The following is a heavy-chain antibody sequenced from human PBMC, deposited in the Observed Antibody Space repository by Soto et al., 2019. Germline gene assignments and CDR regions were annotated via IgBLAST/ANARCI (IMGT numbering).Heavy chain of an antibody. CDR3: ARFFSPGTGDWFDP. Sequence: SETLSLTCTVSGGSISSYYWSWIRQPAGKGLEWIGRIYTSGSTNYNPSLKSRVTMSVDTSKNQFSPKLSSVTAADTAVYYCARFFSPGTGDWFDPWGQGTLVTVS. CDR1: GGSISSYY. CDR2: IYTSGST. J-gene: IGHJ5*02. D-gene: IGHD6-13*01. V-gene: IGHV4-4*07.